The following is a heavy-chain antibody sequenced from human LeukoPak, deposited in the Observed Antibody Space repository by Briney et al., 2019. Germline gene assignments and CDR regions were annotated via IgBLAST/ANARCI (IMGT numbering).Heavy chain of an antibody. CDR2: ISGSGGST. D-gene: IGHD6-13*01. CDR1: GGSISSSSYY. V-gene: IGHV3-23*01. Sequence: ETLSLTCAVSGGSISSSSYYWGWIRQPPGKGLEWVSAISGSGGSTYCADSVKGRFTISRDNSKNTLYLQMNSLRAEDTAVYYCANQGIAALFDYWGQGTLVTVSS. J-gene: IGHJ4*02. CDR3: ANQGIAALFDY.